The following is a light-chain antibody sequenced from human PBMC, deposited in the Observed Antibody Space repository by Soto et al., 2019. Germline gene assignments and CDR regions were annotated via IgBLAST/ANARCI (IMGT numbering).Light chain of an antibody. V-gene: IGKV1-5*01. CDR2: DAS. J-gene: IGKJ1*01. Sequence: DIQMTQSPSTLSASVVDRVTITCRASQSISSWLAWYQQKPGKAPKLLIYDASSLESGVPSRFSDSGSGTEFTLTISSLQPDDFATYYCQQYNSYWTFGQGTKVDIK. CDR3: QQYNSYWT. CDR1: QSISSW.